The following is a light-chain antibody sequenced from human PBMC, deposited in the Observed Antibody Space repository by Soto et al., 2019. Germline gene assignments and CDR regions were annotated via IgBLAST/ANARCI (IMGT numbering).Light chain of an antibody. CDR2: HAS. V-gene: IGKV1-5*01. Sequence: DIQMTQSPSTLSASVGDRVTITCRASQTISSWLAWYQQKPGKAPKLLIHHASSLESGVPSTFSGSGSGTDFTLTISSLQPDDFATYYCQQYNSYSPTTFGQGTRWIS. CDR1: QTISSW. CDR3: QQYNSYSPTT. J-gene: IGKJ1*01.